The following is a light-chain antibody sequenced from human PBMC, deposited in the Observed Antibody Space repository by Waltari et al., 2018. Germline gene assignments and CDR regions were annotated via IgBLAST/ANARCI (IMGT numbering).Light chain of an antibody. J-gene: IGLJ2*01. CDR2: KDR. Sequence: SYELTQPPSVSVSPGQTARITCSGDALPKRSAHWYQHKPGQAPVMVIYKDRERPSGIPERFSGSSSGTTVTLTITGVQAEDEADYHCQSTDTSDSVVFGGGTKLTVL. CDR1: ALPKRS. V-gene: IGLV3-25*03. CDR3: QSTDTSDSVV.